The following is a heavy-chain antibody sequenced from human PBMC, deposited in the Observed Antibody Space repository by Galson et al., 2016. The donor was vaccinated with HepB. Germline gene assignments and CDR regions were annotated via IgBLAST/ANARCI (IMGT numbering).Heavy chain of an antibody. CDR3: AKDTGPGHYDFWSGYYPFDY. D-gene: IGHD3-3*01. CDR2: ISGSGGST. Sequence: SLRLSCAASGFTFRSYAMSRVRQAPGKGLEWVSSISGSGGSTYYADSVRGRFTISRDNSKNTLYLQMNGLRAEDTAVYYCAKDTGPGHYDFWSGYYPFDYWGQGTLVTVSS. V-gene: IGHV3-23*01. J-gene: IGHJ4*02. CDR1: GFTFRSYA.